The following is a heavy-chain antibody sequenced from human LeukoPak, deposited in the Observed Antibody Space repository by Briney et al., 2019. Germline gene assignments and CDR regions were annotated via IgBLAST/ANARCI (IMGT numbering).Heavy chain of an antibody. D-gene: IGHD6-19*01. CDR2: IYYSGST. V-gene: IGHV4-59*01. J-gene: IGHJ6*02. CDR1: GGSISSNY. CDR3: ARVGGGSSGWYRYYYGMDV. Sequence: SETLSLTCTVSGGSISSNYWSWIRQPPGKGLEWIGYIYYSGSTNYNPSLKSRVTISVDTSKNQFSLKLSSVTAADTAVYYCARVGGGSSGWYRYYYGMDVWGQGTTVTVSS.